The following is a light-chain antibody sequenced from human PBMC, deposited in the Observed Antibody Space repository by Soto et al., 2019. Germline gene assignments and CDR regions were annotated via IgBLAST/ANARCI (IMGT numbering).Light chain of an antibody. CDR3: QQYINWPLT. CDR1: QSVSSN. Sequence: EMVMTQSPATLSVSPGRRATLSCRASQSVSSNLAWYQQKPGQAPRLLIYGASTRATGIPARFSGSGSGTEFTLTISSLQSEDFAVYYCQQYINWPLTFGGGTKVEIK. V-gene: IGKV3-15*01. CDR2: GAS. J-gene: IGKJ4*01.